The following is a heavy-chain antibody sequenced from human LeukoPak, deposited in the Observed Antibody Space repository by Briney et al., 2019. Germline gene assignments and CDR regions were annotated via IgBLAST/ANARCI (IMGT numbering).Heavy chain of an antibody. J-gene: IGHJ6*03. V-gene: IGHV4-61*02. CDR2: IYTSGST. CDR1: GGSISSGSYY. D-gene: IGHD6-13*01. Sequence: SETLSLTCTVSGGSISSGSYYWSWIRQPAGKGLEWIGRIYTSGSTNYNPSLKSRVTISVDTSKNQFSLKLSSVTAADTAVYYCARESGSWSSKQYMDVWGKGTTVTVSS. CDR3: ARESGSWSSKQYMDV.